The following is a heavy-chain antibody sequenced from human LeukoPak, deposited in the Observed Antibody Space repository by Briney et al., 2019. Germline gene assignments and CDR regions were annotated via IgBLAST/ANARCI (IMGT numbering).Heavy chain of an antibody. V-gene: IGHV5-51*01. CDR2: IYPGDSDT. J-gene: IGHJ6*02. CDR1: GSRFTSYW. Sequence: GESLKISCKGSGSRFTSYWIGWVRQLSGKGLEWMGIIYPGDSDTRYSPSFQGQVTISADKSISTAYLQWSSLKASDTAMYYCARRNYYAMDVWGQGTTVTVSS. CDR3: ARRNYYAMDV.